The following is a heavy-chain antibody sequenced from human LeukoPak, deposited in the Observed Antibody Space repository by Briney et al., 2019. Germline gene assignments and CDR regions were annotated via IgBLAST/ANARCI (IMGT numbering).Heavy chain of an antibody. J-gene: IGHJ3*02. CDR3: ARGGDLYGDYATNAFDI. Sequence: PGGSLRLSCAASGFTFSNYAMHWVRQAPGKGLEWVAVISYDGSNKYYADSVKGRFTISRDNSKNTLYLQMNSLRAEDTAVYYCARGGDLYGDYATNAFDIWGQGTMVTVSS. CDR1: GFTFSNYA. D-gene: IGHD4-17*01. V-gene: IGHV3-30-3*01. CDR2: ISYDGSNK.